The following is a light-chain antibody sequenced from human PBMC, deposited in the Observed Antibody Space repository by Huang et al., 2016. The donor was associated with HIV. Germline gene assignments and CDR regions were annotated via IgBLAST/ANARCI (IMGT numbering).Light chain of an antibody. V-gene: IGKV3-20*01. CDR2: ATS. CDR3: QQYGLSPWYS. Sequence: EIVLTQSPGTLSLSPGERATLSCRASQSVRSDYLAWYQQKPGQAPRRVIYATSTRAPGIPDTFSGSGSGTDFTLTISRLEPEDFAVYYCQQYGLSPWYSFGQGTKVEIK. J-gene: IGKJ2*03. CDR1: QSVRSDY.